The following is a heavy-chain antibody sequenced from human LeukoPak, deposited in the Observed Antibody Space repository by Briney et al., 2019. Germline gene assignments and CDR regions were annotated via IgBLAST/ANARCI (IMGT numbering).Heavy chain of an antibody. CDR3: ARGLVGGRDYYYYGMDV. J-gene: IGHJ6*02. Sequence: ASVKVSCKASGYTFTSYAMNWVRQAPGQRLEWMGWINTNTGNTTYAQGFTGRFVFSLDTSVSTAYLQISSLKAEDTAVYYCARGLVGGRDYYYYGMDVWGQGTTVTVSS. D-gene: IGHD1-26*01. CDR1: GYTFTSYA. CDR2: INTNTGNT. V-gene: IGHV7-4-1*02.